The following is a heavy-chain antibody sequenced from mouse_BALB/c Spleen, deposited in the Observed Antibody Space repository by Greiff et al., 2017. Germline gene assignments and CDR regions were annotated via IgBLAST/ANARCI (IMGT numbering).Heavy chain of an antibody. CDR1: GFSLTSYG. CDR3: ARESNYYGRDWFAY. D-gene: IGHD1-1*01. Sequence: VKLMESGPGLVAPSQSLSITCTVSGFSLTSYGVHWVRQPPGKGLEWLGVIWAGGSTNYNSALMSRLSISKDNSKSQVFLKMNSLQTDDTAMYYCARESNYYGRDWFAYWGQGTLVTVSA. CDR2: IWAGGST. V-gene: IGHV2-9*02. J-gene: IGHJ3*01.